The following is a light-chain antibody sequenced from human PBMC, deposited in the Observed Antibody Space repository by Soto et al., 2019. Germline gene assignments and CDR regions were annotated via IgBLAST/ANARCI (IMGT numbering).Light chain of an antibody. CDR2: WAS. J-gene: IGKJ2*01. V-gene: IGKV4-1*01. CDR3: QQYYSVPYT. CDR1: QSVLYSSNNKNY. Sequence: DIVMTQSPDSLAVSLGERATINCKSSQSVLYSSNNKNYLAWYQQKPGQSPTLLIYWASTREFGVPDRFSGSGSGTDFTLTISSLQAADVAVYYCQQYYSVPYTFGQGTTLEIK.